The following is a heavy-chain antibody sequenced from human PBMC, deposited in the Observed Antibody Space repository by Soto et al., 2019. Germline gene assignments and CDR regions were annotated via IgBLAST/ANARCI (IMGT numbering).Heavy chain of an antibody. J-gene: IGHJ6*02. CDR3: ARAAAAALTYGMDV. D-gene: IGHD6-13*01. V-gene: IGHV3-30-3*01. CDR2: ISYDGSNK. Sequence: PGGSLRLSCAASGFTFSSYAMHWVRQAPGKGLEWVAVISYDGSNKYYADSVKGRFTISRDNSKNTLYLQMNSLRAEDTAVYYCARAAAAALTYGMDVWGQGTTVTVSS. CDR1: GFTFSSYA.